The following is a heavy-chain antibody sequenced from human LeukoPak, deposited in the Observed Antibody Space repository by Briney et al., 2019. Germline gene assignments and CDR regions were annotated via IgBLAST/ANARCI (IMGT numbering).Heavy chain of an antibody. CDR1: GFTFSDYY. Sequence: GGSLRLSCAASGFTFSDYYMSWIRQAPGKGLEWVSYISSRGSTIYYADSVKGRFTISRDNAKNSLYLQMNSLRAEDTAVYYCARHDTAMATDYGMDVWGQGTTVTVSS. CDR3: ARHDTAMATDYGMDV. D-gene: IGHD5-18*01. J-gene: IGHJ6*02. CDR2: ISSRGSTI. V-gene: IGHV3-11*01.